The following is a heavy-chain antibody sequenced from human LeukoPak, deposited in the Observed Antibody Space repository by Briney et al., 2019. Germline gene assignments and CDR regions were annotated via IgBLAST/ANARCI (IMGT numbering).Heavy chain of an antibody. J-gene: IGHJ5*02. CDR3: TRRGSSSRNWFDP. V-gene: IGHV3-49*03. Sequence: TFXXXAMSWFRQXPGKGVEWVGFIRSKAYGGTTEYAASVKGRFTISRDDSKSIAYLQMNSLKTEDTAVYYCTRRGSSSRNWFDPWGQGTLVTVSS. CDR2: IRSKAYGGTT. D-gene: IGHD6-13*01. CDR1: TFXXXA.